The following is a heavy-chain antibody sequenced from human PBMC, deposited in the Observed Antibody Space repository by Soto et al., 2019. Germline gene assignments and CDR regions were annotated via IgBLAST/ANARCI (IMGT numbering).Heavy chain of an antibody. CDR2: IYYSGST. CDR1: GGSISSYY. J-gene: IGHJ6*03. D-gene: IGHD3-16*02. Sequence: SETLSLTCTVSGGSISSYYWSWIRQPPGKGLEWIGYIYYSGSTNYNPSLKSRVTISVDTSKNQFSLKLSSVTAADTAVYYCARSLRQYYYYYYMDVWGKGTTATVSS. V-gene: IGHV4-59*01. CDR3: ARSLRQYYYYYYMDV.